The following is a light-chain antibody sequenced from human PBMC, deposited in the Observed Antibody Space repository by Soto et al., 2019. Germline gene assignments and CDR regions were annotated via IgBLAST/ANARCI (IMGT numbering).Light chain of an antibody. CDR1: QSLLHSNGYNY. Sequence: IVMTQSPLSLPVTPGEPASISCRSSQSLLHSNGYNYLDWYLQKPGQSPQLLISLGSNRTSGVPDSVSGSGSGTDFTLTLSRVEAEDVGVYYCMQAPYTFGQGTKLEIK. J-gene: IGKJ2*01. V-gene: IGKV2-28*01. CDR2: LGS. CDR3: MQAPYT.